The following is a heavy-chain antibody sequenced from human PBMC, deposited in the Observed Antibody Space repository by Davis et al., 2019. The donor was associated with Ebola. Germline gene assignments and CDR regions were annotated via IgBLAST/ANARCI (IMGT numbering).Heavy chain of an antibody. V-gene: IGHV4-59*01. CDR3: AGGGFYCTGGVCYRSGFDY. CDR1: GGSISSYY. J-gene: IGHJ4*02. D-gene: IGHD2-8*02. CDR2: IYYSGST. Sequence: MPSETLSLTCTVSGGSISSYYWSWIRQPPGKGLEWIGYIYYSGSTNYNPSLKSRVTISVDTSKNQFSLKLSSVTAADTAVYYCAGGGFYCTGGVCYRSGFDYWGQGTLVTVSS.